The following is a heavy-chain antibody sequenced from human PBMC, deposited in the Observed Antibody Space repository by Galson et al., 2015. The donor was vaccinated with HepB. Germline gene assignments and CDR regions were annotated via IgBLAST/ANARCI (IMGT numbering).Heavy chain of an antibody. J-gene: IGHJ6*03. CDR1: GGTFSSYA. CDR2: IIPILGIA. D-gene: IGHD3-3*01. Sequence: SVKVSCKASGGTFSSYAISWVRQAPGQGLEWMGRIIPILGIANYAQKFQGRVTITADKSTSTAYMELSGLRSEDAAVYYCAVQGGDYDFWSGYHTRYYYYYMDVWGKGTTVTVSS. CDR3: AVQGGDYDFWSGYHTRYYYYYMDV. V-gene: IGHV1-69*04.